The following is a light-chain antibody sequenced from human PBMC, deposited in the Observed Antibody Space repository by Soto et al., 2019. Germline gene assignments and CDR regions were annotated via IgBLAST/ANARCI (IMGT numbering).Light chain of an antibody. CDR1: QTISSW. CDR2: KAS. CDR3: KHYNSYSDA. J-gene: IGKJ1*01. V-gene: IGKV1-5*03. Sequence: DIQMTQSPSPLSGSVGDRVTITRGDSQTISSWLAWYQQKPGKAPKLLIYKASTLKSGVPSRFSGSGSGTEFTLTISSLQTDDFATYYCKHYNSYSDAFGKGTKVDIK.